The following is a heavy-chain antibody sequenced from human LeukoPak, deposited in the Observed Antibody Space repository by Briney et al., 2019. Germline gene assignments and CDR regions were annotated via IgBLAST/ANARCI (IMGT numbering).Heavy chain of an antibody. Sequence: PSGTLSLTCAVSGGTIGSSNWWSWVRQPPGKGLEWIGEIYHSGSTNYKPSLKSRVTISVDKSKNQFSLKLSSVTAADTAVYYCARDRGSAAKIPFNYWGQGTLVTVSS. CDR2: IYHSGST. D-gene: IGHD6-13*01. J-gene: IGHJ4*02. CDR3: ARDRGSAAKIPFNY. V-gene: IGHV4-4*02. CDR1: GGTIGSSNW.